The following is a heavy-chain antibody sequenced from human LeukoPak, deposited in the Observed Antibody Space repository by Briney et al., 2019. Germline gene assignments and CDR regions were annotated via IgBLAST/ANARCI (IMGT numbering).Heavy chain of an antibody. CDR2: IRYDGSNK. J-gene: IGHJ4*02. CDR3: AKFPGLYSSGWYTDY. CDR1: GFTFSSYG. D-gene: IGHD6-19*01. Sequence: GGSLRLSCAASGFTFSSYGMHWVRQAPGKGLEWVAFIRYDGSNKYYADSVKGRFTISRDNSKNTLYLQMNSLRAEDTAVYYCAKFPGLYSSGWYTDYWGQGTLVTVSS. V-gene: IGHV3-30*02.